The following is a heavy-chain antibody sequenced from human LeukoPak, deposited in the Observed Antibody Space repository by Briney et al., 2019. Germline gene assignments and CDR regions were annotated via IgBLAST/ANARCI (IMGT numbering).Heavy chain of an antibody. CDR2: IWYDGSNK. Sequence: GGSLRLSSAAPGFTLFSYGMHWVRPALGQGLERGAVIWYDGSNKYYADSVKCRFTISRDNSKNTLYLQMNSLRAEDTAVYYCAKGSVRSRASRLDYWGQGTLVTVSS. D-gene: IGHD2-21*01. CDR3: AKGSVRSRASRLDY. V-gene: IGHV3-33*06. J-gene: IGHJ4*02. CDR1: GFTLFSYG.